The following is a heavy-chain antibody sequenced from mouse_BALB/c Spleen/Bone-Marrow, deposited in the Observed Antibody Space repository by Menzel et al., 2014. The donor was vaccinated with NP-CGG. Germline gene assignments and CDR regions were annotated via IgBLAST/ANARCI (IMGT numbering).Heavy chain of an antibody. V-gene: IGHV1-9*01. Sequence: LVESGAELMKPGASVKISCKATGYTFSSYWIEWVKQRPGHGLEWIGEILPGSGSTNYNEKFKGKATFTADTSSNTAYMQLSSLTSGDSAVYCCAGGGVRGGYWYFDVWGAGTTVTVSS. D-gene: IGHD2-14*01. CDR2: ILPGSGST. CDR3: AGGGVRGGYWYFDV. J-gene: IGHJ1*01. CDR1: GYTFSSYW.